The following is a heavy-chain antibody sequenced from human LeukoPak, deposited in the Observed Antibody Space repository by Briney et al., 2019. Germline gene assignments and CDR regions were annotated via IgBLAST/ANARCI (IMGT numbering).Heavy chain of an antibody. Sequence: PGGSLRLSCAASGFTVSSNYMSWVRQAPGKGLEWVSVIYSGGSTYYVDSVKGRFTISRDNSKNTLYLQMNSLRAEDTAVYYCARVDTEEVGYYYGMDVWGQGTTVTVSS. CDR3: ARVDTEEVGYYYGMDV. J-gene: IGHJ6*02. D-gene: IGHD5-18*01. V-gene: IGHV3-53*01. CDR2: IYSGGST. CDR1: GFTVSSNY.